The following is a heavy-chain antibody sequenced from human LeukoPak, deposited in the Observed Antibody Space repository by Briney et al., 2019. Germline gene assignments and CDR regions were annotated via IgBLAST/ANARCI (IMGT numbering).Heavy chain of an antibody. J-gene: IGHJ4*02. D-gene: IGHD1-26*01. CDR1: GFTFDDYA. V-gene: IGHV3-9*01. Sequence: PGGSLRLSCAASGFTFDDYAMHWVRQAPGKGLEWVSGISWNRGSIDYAHSVKGRFTISRDTAKNSLYLQMNSLRPEDTALYYCAKGTGRYWTFFDSWGQGTLVTVSS. CDR2: ISWNRGSI. CDR3: AKGTGRYWTFFDS.